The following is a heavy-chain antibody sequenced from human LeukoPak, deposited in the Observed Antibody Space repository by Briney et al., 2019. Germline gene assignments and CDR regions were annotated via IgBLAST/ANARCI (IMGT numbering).Heavy chain of an antibody. D-gene: IGHD6-19*01. CDR3: ARGRSSGLFDY. V-gene: IGHV4-34*01. Sequence: SETLSLTCAVSGGSFSGYYWSWIRQPPGKGLEWIGEINHRGSTNYNPSLTSRATISLDTSKNKFSLRLPSVTAADTAVYYCARGRSSGLFDYWGQGTLVTVSS. J-gene: IGHJ4*02. CDR2: INHRGST. CDR1: GGSFSGYY.